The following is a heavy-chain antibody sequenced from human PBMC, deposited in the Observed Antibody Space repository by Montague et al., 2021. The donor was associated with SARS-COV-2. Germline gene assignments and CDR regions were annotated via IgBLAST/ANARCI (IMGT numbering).Heavy chain of an antibody. Sequence: SLRLSYAASGFTVTYNYMSWVRQAPGKGLEWVSVIYSGGNTYYADSVKGRFTISRDDSKNTLYLQMNSLRAEDTAVYYCARDYCSGGICYEGYGMDVWGQGTTVTVSS. CDR1: GFTVTYNY. V-gene: IGHV3-53*01. CDR3: ARDYCSGGICYEGYGMDV. J-gene: IGHJ6*02. D-gene: IGHD2-15*01. CDR2: IYSGGNT.